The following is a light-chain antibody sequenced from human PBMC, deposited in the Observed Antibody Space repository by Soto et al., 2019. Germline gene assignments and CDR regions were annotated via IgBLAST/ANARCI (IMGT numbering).Light chain of an antibody. J-gene: IGKJ4*01. CDR3: QQLRSYPST. V-gene: IGKV1-9*01. CDR2: AAS. Sequence: IELTQSPSSLSASVGARVTMTCRASQDIAIYLAWYQQKPGEARKLLIYAASTLHGGVPSRFSGSGSGTDFALTLTSLQAEDFATYYCQQLRSYPSTFGGGTKVDIK. CDR1: QDIAIY.